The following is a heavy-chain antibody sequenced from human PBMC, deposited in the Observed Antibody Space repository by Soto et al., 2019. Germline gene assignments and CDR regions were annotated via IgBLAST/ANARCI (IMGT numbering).Heavy chain of an antibody. V-gene: IGHV3-21*01. J-gene: IGHJ4*02. CDR3: ARGLVLSVWEGLAPLGF. Sequence: EVQLVESGGGLVKPGGSLRLSCAASGFTFSSYSMNWVRQAPGKGLEWVSSISSSSSYIYYADSVKGRFTISRDNAKNSLSLQMNSLRAEATAVSYWARGLVLSVWEGLAPLGFWCQGTLVTFSS. CDR1: GFTFSSYS. D-gene: IGHD3-3*01. CDR2: ISSSSSYI.